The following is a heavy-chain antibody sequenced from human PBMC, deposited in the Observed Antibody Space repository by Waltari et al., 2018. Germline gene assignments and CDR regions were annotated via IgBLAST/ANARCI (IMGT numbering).Heavy chain of an antibody. Sequence: QVQLVQSGAEVKKPGSSVKVSCKASGGTFSSYAISWVRQAPGQGLEWMRCVSPILGTADYGHSSQVRVTFTADESTSTAYLAVRSPRTDDTALYCCARTDYTTYYSKDVWGKCTTATIS. CDR2: VSPILGTA. D-gene: IGHD4-4*01. J-gene: IGHJ6*03. CDR3: ARTDYTTYYSKDV. CDR1: GGTFSSYA. V-gene: IGHV1-69*12.